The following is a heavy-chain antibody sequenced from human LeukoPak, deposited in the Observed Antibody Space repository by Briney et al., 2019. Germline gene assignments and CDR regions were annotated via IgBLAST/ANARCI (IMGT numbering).Heavy chain of an antibody. J-gene: IGHJ2*01. CDR2: INSNSGGT. CDR3: ASGPRIAAAAYGDWYFDL. D-gene: IGHD6-13*01. V-gene: IGHV1-2*02. Sequence: GASVKVSCKASGYTFTDYYMYWVRQAPGQGLEWMGWINSNSGGTKYAQKFQGRVTMTRDTSISTAYMELNRLRSDDTAVYYCASGPRIAAAAYGDWYFDLWGRGTLVTVSS. CDR1: GYTFTDYY.